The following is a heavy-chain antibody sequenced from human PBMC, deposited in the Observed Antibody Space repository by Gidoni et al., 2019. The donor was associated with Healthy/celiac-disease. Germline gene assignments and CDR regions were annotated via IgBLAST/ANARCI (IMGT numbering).Heavy chain of an antibody. Sequence: QVTLKESGPVLVKPTETLTLTCTVSGFSHSNARMGVSWIRQPPGKALEWLAHLFSNDENSYSTSLKSRLTISKDTSKSQVVLTMTNMDPVDTATYYCARILEGPMTTVTPPDYWGQGTLVTVSS. J-gene: IGHJ4*02. D-gene: IGHD4-4*01. V-gene: IGHV2-26*01. CDR3: ARILEGPMTTVTPPDY. CDR2: LFSNDEN. CDR1: GFSHSNARMG.